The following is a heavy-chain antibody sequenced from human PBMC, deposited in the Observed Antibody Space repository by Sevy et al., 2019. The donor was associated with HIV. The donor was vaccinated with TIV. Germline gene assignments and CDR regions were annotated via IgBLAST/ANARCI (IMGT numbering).Heavy chain of an antibody. CDR3: AKQANYCGGDCYSIFDY. J-gene: IGHJ4*02. CDR1: GFTFSSYA. V-gene: IGHV3-23*01. CDR2: ISGSGGST. D-gene: IGHD2-21*02. Sequence: GGSLRLSCAASGFTFSSYAMSWVRQAPGKGLEWVSAISGSGGSTYYADSVKGRFTISRENSKNTLYLQMNSLRAEDTAVYYCAKQANYCGGDCYSIFDYWGQGTLVTVSS.